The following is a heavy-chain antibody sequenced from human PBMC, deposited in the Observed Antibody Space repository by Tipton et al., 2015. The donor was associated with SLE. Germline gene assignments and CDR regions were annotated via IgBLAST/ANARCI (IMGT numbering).Heavy chain of an antibody. J-gene: IGHJ4*02. CDR2: IHYSGTT. V-gene: IGHV4-59*11. D-gene: IGHD2-15*01. CDR3: ARNKATPDH. Sequence: TLSLTCTVSGGSISSHYWSWIRQPPGKGLEWIGYIHYSGTTNYNPSLRGRVTMSVDTSKNQFSLKLSSVTAADTAMYYCARNKATPDHWGQGTLATVSS. CDR1: GGSISSHY.